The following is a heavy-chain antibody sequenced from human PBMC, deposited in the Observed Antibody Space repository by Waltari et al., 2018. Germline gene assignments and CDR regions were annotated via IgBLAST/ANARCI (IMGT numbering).Heavy chain of an antibody. CDR3: ARDRSSGWYEDWYFDL. J-gene: IGHJ2*01. CDR1: GFTFSSYS. V-gene: IGHV3-21*01. Sequence: EVQLVESGGGLVKPGGSLRLSCAASGFTFSSYSMNWVRQAPGKGLEWVSSISSSSSYIYYADSVKGRFTISRDNSKNTLYLQMNSLRAEDTAVYYCARDRSSGWYEDWYFDLWGRGTLVTVSS. CDR2: ISSSSSYI. D-gene: IGHD6-19*01.